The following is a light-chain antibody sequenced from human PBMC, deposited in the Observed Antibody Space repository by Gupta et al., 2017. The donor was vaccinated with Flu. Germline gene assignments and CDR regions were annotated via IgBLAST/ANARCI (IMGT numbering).Light chain of an antibody. J-gene: IGKJ2*01. CDR2: GVS. V-gene: IGKV3-15*01. Sequence: PGERATLSCTASQSISSNLAWYQQKPGQAPRLLMYGVSTRAPGIPARFSGSGSGTEFTLTISSLQSEDFAVYYCQQYNNWPYFGQGTKLEIK. CDR1: QSISSN. CDR3: QQYNNWPY.